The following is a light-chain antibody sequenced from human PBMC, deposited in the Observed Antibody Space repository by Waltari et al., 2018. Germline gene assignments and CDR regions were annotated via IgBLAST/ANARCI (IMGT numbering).Light chain of an antibody. V-gene: IGKV1-39*01. CDR3: QQSYSTPYT. Sequence: DIQMTQSPSSLSASVGDRVTITCRAPQNIRNFLNWYQQKPGKAPRLLIYAATTLQTGVPARFRGNRSGTDFTLTIRDLQPEDFATYSCQQSYSTPYTFGQGTKMEI. CDR1: QNIRNF. CDR2: AAT. J-gene: IGKJ2*01.